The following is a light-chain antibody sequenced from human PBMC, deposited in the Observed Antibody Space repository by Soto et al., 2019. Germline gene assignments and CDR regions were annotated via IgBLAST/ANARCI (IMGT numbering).Light chain of an antibody. CDR1: QSISNW. Sequence: DIQMTQSPSTLSASVGDRVIVTCRASQSISNWLAWYQQKPGKAPKLLIYDASTLEGGVPSRFRGSGSGTEFTLAISGLQPEDSATYYCQQYERYSTFGQGTKVDIK. J-gene: IGKJ1*01. CDR3: QQYERYST. V-gene: IGKV1-5*01. CDR2: DAS.